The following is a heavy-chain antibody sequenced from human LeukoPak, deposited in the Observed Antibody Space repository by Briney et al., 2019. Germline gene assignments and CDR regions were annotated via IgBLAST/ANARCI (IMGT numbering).Heavy chain of an antibody. CDR2: INPSSGGT. Sequence: ASVKVSCKASGYTFTGYYMHWVRQAPGQGLEWMGWINPSSGGTNYAQKFQGRVTMTRDTSISTAYMELSRLRSDDTAVYYCARTSAADKGFDYWGQGTLVTVSS. D-gene: IGHD6-13*01. V-gene: IGHV1-2*02. CDR3: ARTSAADKGFDY. CDR1: GYTFTGYY. J-gene: IGHJ4*02.